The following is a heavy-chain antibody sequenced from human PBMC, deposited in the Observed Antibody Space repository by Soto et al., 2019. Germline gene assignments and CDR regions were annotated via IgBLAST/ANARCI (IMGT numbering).Heavy chain of an antibody. V-gene: IGHV7-4-1*01. D-gene: IGHD3-3*01. CDR1: GYTFTSYA. CDR3: ARGTLYYDFWSGYYGTYYYGMDV. Sequence: ASVKVSCKVSGYTFTSYAMNWVRQAPGQGLEWMGWINTNTGNPTYAQGFTGRFVFSLDTSVSTAYLQICSLKAEDTAVYYCARGTLYYDFWSGYYGTYYYGMDVWGQGTTVTVSS. CDR2: INTNTGNP. J-gene: IGHJ6*02.